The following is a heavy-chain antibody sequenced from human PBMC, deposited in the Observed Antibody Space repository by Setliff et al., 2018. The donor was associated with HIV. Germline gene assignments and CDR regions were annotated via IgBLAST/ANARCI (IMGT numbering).Heavy chain of an antibody. CDR2: INPNSGGT. CDR3: ATEGAGGSYQRASALDL. CDR1: GDTFTGYY. J-gene: IGHJ3*01. D-gene: IGHD1-26*01. V-gene: IGHV1-2*02. Sequence: ASVKVSCRAPGDTFTGYYMHWVRQAPGQGLEWMGWINPNSGGTNYAQKFQGRVIMTRDTSISTAYMQLSRLRSDDTAVYYCATEGAGGSYQRASALDLWGQGTMVTVSS.